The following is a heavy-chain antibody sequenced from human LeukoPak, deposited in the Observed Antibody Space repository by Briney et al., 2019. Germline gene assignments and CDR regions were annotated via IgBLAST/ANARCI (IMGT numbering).Heavy chain of an antibody. CDR1: GFTFSSYG. CDR2: ISSSSTI. Sequence: GGSLRLSCAASGFTFSSYGMTWVRQAPGKGLEWVSYISSSSTIYYADSVKGRFTISRDNAKNSLYLQMNSLRAEDTAVYYCAELGVTMIGGVWGKGTTVTISS. V-gene: IGHV3-48*04. J-gene: IGHJ6*04. CDR3: AELGVTMIGGV. D-gene: IGHD3-10*02.